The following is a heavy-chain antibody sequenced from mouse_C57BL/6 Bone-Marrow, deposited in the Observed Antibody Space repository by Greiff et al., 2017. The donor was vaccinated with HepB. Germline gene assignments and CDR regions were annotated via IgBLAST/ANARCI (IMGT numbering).Heavy chain of an antibody. V-gene: IGHV1-55*01. CDR3: ARYYGSSVWYFDG. J-gene: IGHJ1*03. Sequence: QVQLQQPGAELVKPGASVKMSCKASGYTFTSYWITWVKQRPGQGLEWIGDIYPGSGSTNYNEKFTSKATLTVDTSSSTAYMQLSRLTSEDSAVYYCARYYGSSVWYFDGWGTGTTVTVSS. CDR1: GYTFTSYW. D-gene: IGHD1-1*01. CDR2: IYPGSGST.